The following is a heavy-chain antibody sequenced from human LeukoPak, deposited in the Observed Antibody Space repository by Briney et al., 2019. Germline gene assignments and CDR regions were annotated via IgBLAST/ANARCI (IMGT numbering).Heavy chain of an antibody. V-gene: IGHV4-59*01. CDR2: VFDCGGT. D-gene: IGHD6-13*01. CDR3: ARGYSSSWNYFDY. Sequence: SETLSLTCTVSGCSISNYRWSWIRQPPGKGLEWIWYVFDCGGTNYNPSFKSRVTISVDTYKKQFSLKLSSVTAADTAVYYCARGYSSSWNYFDYWGEGTLVTVSS. J-gene: IGHJ4*02. CDR1: GCSISNYR.